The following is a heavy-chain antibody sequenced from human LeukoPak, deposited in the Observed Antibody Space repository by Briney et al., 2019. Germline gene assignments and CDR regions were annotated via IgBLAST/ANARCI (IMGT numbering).Heavy chain of an antibody. CDR1: GYTFTSYA. Sequence: ASVTVSCTASGYTFTSYAMNWVRQAPGQGLEWMGWINTNTGNPTYAQGFTGRFVFSLDTSVSTAYLQISSLKAEDTAVYYCAGETHSSGWYWGQGTLVTVSS. CDR2: INTNTGNP. CDR3: AGETHSSGWY. J-gene: IGHJ4*02. V-gene: IGHV7-4-1*02. D-gene: IGHD6-19*01.